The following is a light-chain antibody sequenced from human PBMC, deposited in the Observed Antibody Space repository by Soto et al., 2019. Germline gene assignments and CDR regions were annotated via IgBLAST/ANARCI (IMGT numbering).Light chain of an antibody. Sequence: DIQLTQSPSSLSASVGDRVTITCRASQSISTYLNWYQLKPGRAPKLLIYTASDLQSGVPSRFSGSGSRTDFTLTISSLQPEDVATYSCHQSYSVSRTFGQGTKVEVK. J-gene: IGKJ1*01. CDR3: HQSYSVSRT. CDR1: QSISTY. CDR2: TAS. V-gene: IGKV1-39*01.